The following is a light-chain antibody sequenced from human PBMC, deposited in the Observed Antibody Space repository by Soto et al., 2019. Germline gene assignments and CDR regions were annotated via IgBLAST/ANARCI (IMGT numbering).Light chain of an antibody. J-gene: IGLJ1*01. CDR3: NSWTRSSTYI. Sequence: QSVLTQPASVSGSPGQSITISCTGTSGDVGGYNYVTWHQQHPGKVPKLIIYEVSNRPSGVSDRFSGSKSGNTASLTISGLQAEDEADYYCNSWTRSSTYIFGTGTKVTVL. CDR2: EVS. V-gene: IGLV2-14*01. CDR1: SGDVGGYNY.